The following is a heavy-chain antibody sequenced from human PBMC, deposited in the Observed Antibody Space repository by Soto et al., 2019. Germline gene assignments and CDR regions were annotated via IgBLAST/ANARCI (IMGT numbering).Heavy chain of an antibody. CDR1: GDSASSNSAA. J-gene: IGHJ6*02. CDR2: TYYRSKWYN. Sequence: SETLSLTCAISGDSASSNSAAWNWIRQSPSRGLEWLGRTYYRSKWYNDYAVSVKSRITINPDTSKNQFSLQLNSVTPEDTAVYYCARDFPGSGSYYSYGMDVWGQGTTVTVSS. CDR3: ARDFPGSGSYYSYGMDV. D-gene: IGHD3-10*01. V-gene: IGHV6-1*01.